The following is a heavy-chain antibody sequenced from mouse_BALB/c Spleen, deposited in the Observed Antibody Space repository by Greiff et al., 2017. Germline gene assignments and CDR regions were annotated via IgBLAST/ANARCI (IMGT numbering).Heavy chain of an antibody. CDR1: GFDFSRYW. J-gene: IGHJ3*01. V-gene: IGHV4-1*02. CDR3: ARPGYYGSRFAY. CDR2: INPDSSTI. Sequence: EVQLQQSGGGLVQPGGSLKLSCAASGFDFSRYWMSWVRQAPGKGLEWIGEINPDSSTINYTPSLKDKFIISRDNAKNTLYLQMSKVRSEDTALYYCARPGYYGSRFAYWGQGTLVTVSA. D-gene: IGHD1-1*01.